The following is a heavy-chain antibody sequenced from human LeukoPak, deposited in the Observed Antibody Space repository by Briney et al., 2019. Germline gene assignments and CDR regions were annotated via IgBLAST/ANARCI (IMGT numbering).Heavy chain of an antibody. D-gene: IGHD3-22*01. Sequence: SETLSLTCAVSGGSISSGGYSWSWIRQPPGKGLEWIGYIYHSGSTYYNPSLKSRVTISVDRSKNQFSLKLSSVTAADTAVYYCAREGRYDSSGYRYWYFDLWGRGTLVTVSS. CDR3: AREGRYDSSGYRYWYFDL. CDR1: GGSISSGGYS. J-gene: IGHJ2*01. V-gene: IGHV4-30-2*01. CDR2: IYHSGST.